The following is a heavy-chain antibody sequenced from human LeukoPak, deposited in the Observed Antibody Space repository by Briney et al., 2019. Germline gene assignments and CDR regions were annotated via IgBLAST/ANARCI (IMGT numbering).Heavy chain of an antibody. CDR3: ARTTRPGTDFADWPYFDF. CDR2: IYYDGNT. CDR1: GDSFSTDGYF. Sequence: SETLSLTCTVSGDSFSTDGYFWSWIRQPPGRGLEWIGYIYYDGNTKYDPSLESRVTISIDTSKNHFSLNLKSVTAADTGVYHCARTTRPGTDFADWPYFDFWGQGALVTVSS. D-gene: IGHD3-9*01. J-gene: IGHJ4*02. V-gene: IGHV4-61*03.